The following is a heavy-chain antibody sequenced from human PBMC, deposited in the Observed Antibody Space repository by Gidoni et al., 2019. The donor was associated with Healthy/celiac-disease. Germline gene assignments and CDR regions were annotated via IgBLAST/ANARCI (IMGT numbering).Heavy chain of an antibody. D-gene: IGHD3-10*01. J-gene: IGHJ5*02. V-gene: IGHV3-23*01. Sequence: EVQLLESGGGLVQPGGSLRLPCAAAGFTFSSYAMSWVRHAPGKGREWVTAIRCSGGSTYYADSVKGRFTISIDNSKNTLYLQMNSLRAEDTAVYYCAKDPKGPLRPHWFDPWGQGTLVTVSS. CDR2: IRCSGGST. CDR3: AKDPKGPLRPHWFDP. CDR1: GFTFSSYA.